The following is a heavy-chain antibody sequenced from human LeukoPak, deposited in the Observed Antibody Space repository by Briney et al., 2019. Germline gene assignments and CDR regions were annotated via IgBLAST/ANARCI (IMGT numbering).Heavy chain of an antibody. Sequence: GGSLRLSCAASGFTFSSYWMHWVRHAPGKGLVWVSRISTDGTYTEYADSVKGRFTISRDNAKDTLYLQVNSLRAEDTAVYYCAITVDCRATTDCYAYFHHWGQGTLVTVSS. V-gene: IGHV3-74*03. CDR2: ISTDGTYT. J-gene: IGHJ1*01. CDR3: AITVDCRATTDCYAYFHH. D-gene: IGHD2-2*01. CDR1: GFTFSSYW.